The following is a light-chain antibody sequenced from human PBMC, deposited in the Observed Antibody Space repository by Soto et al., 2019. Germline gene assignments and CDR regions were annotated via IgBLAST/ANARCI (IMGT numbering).Light chain of an antibody. CDR1: QSISSY. V-gene: IGKV1-39*01. Sequence: DIRMTQSPSSLSASVGDRVTITCRASQSISSYLNWYQQKPGKAPKLLIYAASSLQSGVPSRFSGSGSGTDFTLTSSSLQPEDFATYYCQQSYSTPWTCGQGTKGDI. CDR3: QQSYSTPWT. J-gene: IGKJ1*01. CDR2: AAS.